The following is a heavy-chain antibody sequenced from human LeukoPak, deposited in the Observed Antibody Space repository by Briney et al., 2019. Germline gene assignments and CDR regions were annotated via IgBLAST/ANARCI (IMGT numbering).Heavy chain of an antibody. CDR2: IYYNGNT. CDR3: ARGRSNYYGMDV. D-gene: IGHD1-26*01. Sequence: PSETLSLTCSVSAGSINSYYWNWLRRPPGKGLEWIGYIYYNGNTNYSPSLKSRVTMSVDTSKNLFSLKVSSVTAADTAVYYCARGRSNYYGMDVWGQGTTVTVSS. J-gene: IGHJ6*02. CDR1: AGSINSYY. V-gene: IGHV4-59*01.